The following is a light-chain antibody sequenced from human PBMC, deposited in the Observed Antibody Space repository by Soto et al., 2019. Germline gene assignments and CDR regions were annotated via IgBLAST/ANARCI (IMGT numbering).Light chain of an antibody. CDR2: AVS. V-gene: IGKV1-39*01. J-gene: IGKJ2*01. CDR1: KRIRSY. CDR3: QQGASLPYT. Sequence: DIQMTQFPSSLSASVGDRVTITCRASKRIRSYLNWYQQKPGKAPKVLVYAVSSLESGVPSRFSGSASGTDFTLTISSLQPEDFATYYCQQGASLPYTFGPGTKLEIK.